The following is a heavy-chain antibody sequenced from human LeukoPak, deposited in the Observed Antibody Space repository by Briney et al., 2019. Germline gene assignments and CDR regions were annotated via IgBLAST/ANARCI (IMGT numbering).Heavy chain of an antibody. V-gene: IGHV1-2*02. CDR1: GYTFTGYY. CDR3: ARDIVVVVAATVQGWFDP. J-gene: IGHJ5*02. CDR2: INPNSGGT. D-gene: IGHD2-15*01. Sequence: ASVTVSCTASGYTFTGYYMHWVRQAPGKGLEWMGWINPNSGGTNYAQKFQGRVTMTRDTSISTAYMELSRLRSDDTAVYYCARDIVVVVAATVQGWFDPWGQGTLVTVSS.